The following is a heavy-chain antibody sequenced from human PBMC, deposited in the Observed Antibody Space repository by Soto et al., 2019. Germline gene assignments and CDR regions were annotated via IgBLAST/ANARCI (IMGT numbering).Heavy chain of an antibody. D-gene: IGHD3-22*01. J-gene: IGHJ4*02. CDR2: VSGSGSST. Sequence: AGSLRLSCAASGFAFSSYAMRWVRQAPGKGLECVSAVSGSGSSTYYADSVKGRFTISRDNSKNTVYLQMNSLRAEDTAVYYCASRSYYDSSGYYWYYFDYWGQGALVTVSS. CDR3: ASRSYYDSSGYYWYYFDY. V-gene: IGHV3-23*01. CDR1: GFAFSSYA.